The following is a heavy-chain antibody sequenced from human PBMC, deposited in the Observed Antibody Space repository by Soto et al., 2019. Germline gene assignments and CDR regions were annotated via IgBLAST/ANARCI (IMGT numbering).Heavy chain of an antibody. D-gene: IGHD3-22*01. CDR3: ARDPPIYYDSSLDV. Sequence: GGSLRLSCAASGFTFSSYAMHWVRQAPGRGLEWVAVISYDGSNKYYADSVKGRFTISRDNSKNTLYLQMNSLRAEDTAVYYCARDPPIYYDSSLDVWGQGTTVTVSS. CDR2: ISYDGSNK. J-gene: IGHJ6*02. CDR1: GFTFSSYA. V-gene: IGHV3-30-3*01.